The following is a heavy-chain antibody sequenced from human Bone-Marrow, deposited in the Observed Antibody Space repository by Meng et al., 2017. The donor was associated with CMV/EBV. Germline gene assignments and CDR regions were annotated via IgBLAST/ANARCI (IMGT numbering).Heavy chain of an antibody. CDR3: ARDRIVVVPAAGLYYYGMDV. V-gene: IGHV4-59*01. D-gene: IGHD2-2*01. J-gene: IGHJ6*02. Sequence: SETLSFTCTVSRGSLSSYYWSWIRQPPGKGLEWIGYLYYSGSTNYNPSLKSRVTISVDTSKNQFSLKLSSVTAADTAVYYCARDRIVVVPAAGLYYYGMDVWGQGTTVTVSS. CDR1: RGSLSSYY. CDR2: LYYSGST.